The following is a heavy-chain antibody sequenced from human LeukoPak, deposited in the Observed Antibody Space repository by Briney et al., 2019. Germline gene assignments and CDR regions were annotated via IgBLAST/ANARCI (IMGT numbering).Heavy chain of an antibody. V-gene: IGHV1-69*05. D-gene: IGHD3-22*01. Sequence: SVKVSCEASGGTFSSYAISWVRQAPGQGLEWMGRIIPIFGTANYAQKFQGRVTITTDESTSTAYMELSSLRSEDTAVYYCARPSYYYDSSGYSTGAFDIWGQGTMVTVSS. CDR2: IIPIFGTA. CDR1: GGTFSSYA. J-gene: IGHJ3*02. CDR3: ARPSYYYDSSGYSTGAFDI.